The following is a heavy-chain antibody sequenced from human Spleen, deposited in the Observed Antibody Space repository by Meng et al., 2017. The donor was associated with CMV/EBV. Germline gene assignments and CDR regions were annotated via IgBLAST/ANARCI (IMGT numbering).Heavy chain of an antibody. CDR3: ARDALSSGGDY. D-gene: IGHD6-19*01. J-gene: IGHJ4*02. Sequence: GESLKISCAASGFTFRKYTMNWVRRAPGKGLEWASSISSSGGAIQYSDSVKGRFIISRDNAKNSVYLLMSSLRAEDTAFYYCARDALSSGGDYWGQGALVTVSS. V-gene: IGHV3-21*01. CDR2: ISSSGGAI. CDR1: GFTFRKYT.